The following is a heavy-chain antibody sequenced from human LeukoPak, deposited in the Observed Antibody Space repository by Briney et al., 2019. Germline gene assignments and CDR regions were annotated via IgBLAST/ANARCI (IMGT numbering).Heavy chain of an antibody. CDR1: GFTFSIAW. V-gene: IGHV3-23*01. CDR2: ISGSGGST. Sequence: PGGSLRLSCVASGFTFSIAWVTWVRQAPGKGLEWVSAISGSGGSTYYTDSVKGRFTISRDNSKNTLYLQMNSLRAEDTAVYYCASYGGKARGYFDYWGQGTLVTVSS. D-gene: IGHD4-23*01. J-gene: IGHJ4*02. CDR3: ASYGGKARGYFDY.